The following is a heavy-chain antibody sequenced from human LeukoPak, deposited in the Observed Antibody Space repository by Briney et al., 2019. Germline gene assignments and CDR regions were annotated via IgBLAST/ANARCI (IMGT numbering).Heavy chain of an antibody. CDR1: GFTSSSFE. Sequence: GGSLRLSWAALGFTSSSFELNWVGQPQGRGLGWFSSISSSGSTIYYADSVKGRFTISRDNAKNSLYLQMNSLRAEDTAVYYCARDSGVYYYYGMDVWGKGTTVTVSS. V-gene: IGHV3-48*03. CDR3: ARDSGVYYYYGMDV. J-gene: IGHJ6*04. CDR2: ISSSGSTI. D-gene: IGHD3-16*01.